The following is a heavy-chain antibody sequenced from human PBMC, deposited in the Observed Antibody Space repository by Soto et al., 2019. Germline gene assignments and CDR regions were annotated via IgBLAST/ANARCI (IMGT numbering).Heavy chain of an antibody. CDR2: IIPVFGTI. CDR3: AREPGDSYGAYGPYYFDS. J-gene: IGHJ4*02. D-gene: IGHD2-21*01. Sequence: QMHLVQSGAEVKKPGSSVKVSCQASGGTFRSNPISWVRQAPGQGLEWMGQIIPVFGTINYARSFQGRLTITADKSTSTAYMELSSLKSEDTAVYFCAREPGDSYGAYGPYYFDSWGQGTLVTVSS. V-gene: IGHV1-69*06. CDR1: GGTFRSNP.